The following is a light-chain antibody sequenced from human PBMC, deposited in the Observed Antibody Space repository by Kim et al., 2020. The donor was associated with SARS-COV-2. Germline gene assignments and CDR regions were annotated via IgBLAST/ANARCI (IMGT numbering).Light chain of an antibody. CDR2: LDSDGSH. J-gene: IGLJ3*02. CDR3: QTWVTGIRV. V-gene: IGLV4-69*01. CDR1: SGHSNFA. Sequence: QLVLTQSPSASASLGASVELTCTLSSGHSNFAIAWHQQQPEKGPRYLMKLDSDGSHTKGDGIPDRFSGSSSGAERYLIISNLQSEDEADYYCQTWVTGIRVFGGGTKVTVL.